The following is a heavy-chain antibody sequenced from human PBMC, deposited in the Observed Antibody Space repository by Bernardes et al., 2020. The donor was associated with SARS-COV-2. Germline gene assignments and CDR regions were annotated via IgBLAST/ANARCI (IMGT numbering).Heavy chain of an antibody. Sequence: GGSLRLSCSASGFTFSNYAMHWVRQAPGKGLEHVSAISSNGGTTNYADSVKGRFTISRDNSKNTVYLQMSSLRAEDTAVYYCVKEQQTVLGYQLLFYAFDFWGQGTMVTVSS. V-gene: IGHV3-64D*06. CDR2: ISSNGGTT. J-gene: IGHJ3*01. D-gene: IGHD2-2*01. CDR1: GFTFSNYA. CDR3: VKEQQTVLGYQLLFYAFDF.